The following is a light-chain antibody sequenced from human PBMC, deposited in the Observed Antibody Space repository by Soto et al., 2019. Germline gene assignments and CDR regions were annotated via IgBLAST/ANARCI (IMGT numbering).Light chain of an antibody. Sequence: DVVMTQSPVFLPVSLGLPASISCRSSQGLVNSDGDAYLSWFQQRPGRSPRRVIYKVSTRDSGGPDRFSCSEAGSYLKLKISRVEAEDFGVYYCMQETHWSITFGQGTRLEIK. J-gene: IGKJ5*01. CDR2: KVS. V-gene: IGKV2-30*01. CDR3: MQETHWSIT. CDR1: QGLVNSDGDAY.